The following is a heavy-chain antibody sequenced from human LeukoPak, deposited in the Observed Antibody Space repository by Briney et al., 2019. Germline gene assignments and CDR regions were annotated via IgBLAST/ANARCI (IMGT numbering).Heavy chain of an antibody. CDR2: LYYSGDT. CDR1: GGSISTTNYY. CDR3: KRTVVTADH. J-gene: IGHJ4*02. Sequence: SETLSLTCTVSGGSISTTNYYWGWIRQPPGKGLEWIGNLYYSGDTYYNPSLKSRVIMSVDTSKNKFSLKVSSVTAADTAVYYCKRTVVTADHWGQGILVTVSS. D-gene: IGHD2-21*02. V-gene: IGHV4-39*01.